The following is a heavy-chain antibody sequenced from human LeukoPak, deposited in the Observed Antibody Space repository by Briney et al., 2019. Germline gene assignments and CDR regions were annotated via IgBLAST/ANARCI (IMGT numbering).Heavy chain of an antibody. CDR2: IYYSGIT. Sequence: PSETLSLTCTVSGGSISSSSYYWGWIRQPPGKGLEWIGSIYYSGITYYNPSLKSRVLISGDTSKNQISLKLTSVTAADTAVYFGARHRDYYDTWGHGTLVTVSS. CDR3: ARHRDYYDT. CDR1: GGSISSSSYY. J-gene: IGHJ4*01. D-gene: IGHD3-22*01. V-gene: IGHV4-39*07.